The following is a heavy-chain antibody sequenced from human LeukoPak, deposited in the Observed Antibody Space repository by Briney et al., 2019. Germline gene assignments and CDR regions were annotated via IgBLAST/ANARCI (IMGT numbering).Heavy chain of an antibody. Sequence: PSQTLSLNCTVSGGSISSGSYYWSWIRQPAGKGLEWIRRIYTSGSTNYIPSLKSRVTISVDTSKNQFSLKLSSVTAADTAVYYCARGIVVVPGQLDYWGQGTLVTVSS. J-gene: IGHJ4*02. CDR1: GGSISSGSYY. D-gene: IGHD2-2*01. V-gene: IGHV4-61*02. CDR3: ARGIVVVPGQLDY. CDR2: IYTSGST.